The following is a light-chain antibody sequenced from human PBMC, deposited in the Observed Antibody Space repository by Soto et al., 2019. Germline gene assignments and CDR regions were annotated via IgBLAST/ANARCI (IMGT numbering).Light chain of an antibody. CDR1: SSNIGAGYN. CDR2: GDS. J-gene: IGLJ3*02. Sequence: QSVLTQPPSVSGAPGQRVTISCTGSSSNIGAGYNVHWYQQVPGTAPKLLIYGDSNRPSGVPDRFSDSKSGTSASLAITGLQAEDEADYYCQSYDSSLSGWLFGGGTKLTVL. V-gene: IGLV1-40*01. CDR3: QSYDSSLSGWL.